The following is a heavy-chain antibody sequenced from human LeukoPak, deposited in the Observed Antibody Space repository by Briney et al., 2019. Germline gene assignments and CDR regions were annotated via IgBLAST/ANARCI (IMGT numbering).Heavy chain of an antibody. Sequence: AGSLRLYCAASGFGFNDAAMTWVRQAPGQGLEWVSLISSSGANTYYADSVKGRFTISRDNSKNTLFLQMNSLRAEDTAMYYCVKDIQVTYWGQGTLVTVSS. CDR1: GFGFNDAA. CDR3: VKDIQVTY. V-gene: IGHV3-23*01. CDR2: ISSSGANT. J-gene: IGHJ4*02. D-gene: IGHD4-23*01.